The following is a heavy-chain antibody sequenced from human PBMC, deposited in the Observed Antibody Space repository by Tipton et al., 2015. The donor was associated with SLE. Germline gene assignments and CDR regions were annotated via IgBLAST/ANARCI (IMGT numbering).Heavy chain of an antibody. Sequence: TLSLTCTVSGGSISSHYWNWIRQPPGKGLEWIGNIHYSESTNYNPSLKSRVTVSVDTSKNQFSLKLTSVTAADTALYYCARGQKQWLLRGLQYWGQGSLVTVSS. V-gene: IGHV4-59*11. D-gene: IGHD6-19*01. CDR3: ARGQKQWLLRGLQY. CDR2: IHYSEST. CDR1: GGSISSHY. J-gene: IGHJ4*02.